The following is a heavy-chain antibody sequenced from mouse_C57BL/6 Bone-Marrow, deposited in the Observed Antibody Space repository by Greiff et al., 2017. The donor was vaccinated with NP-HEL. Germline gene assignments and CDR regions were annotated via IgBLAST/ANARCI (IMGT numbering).Heavy chain of an antibody. D-gene: IGHD1-1*01. CDR3: ARRGGSSYWYFDV. CDR2: INSDGGSP. CDR1: EYEFPSHD. V-gene: IGHV5-2*01. J-gene: IGHJ1*03. Sequence: EVMLVESGGGLVQPGESLKLSCESNEYEFPSHDMSWVRKTPEKRLELVAAINSDGGSPYYPDTMERRFIISRDNTKKTLYLQMSSLRSKDTALYYCARRGGSSYWYFDVWGTGTTVTVSS.